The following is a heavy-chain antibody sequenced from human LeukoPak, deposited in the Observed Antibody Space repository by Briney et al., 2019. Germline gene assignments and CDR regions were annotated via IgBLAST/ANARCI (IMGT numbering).Heavy chain of an antibody. CDR1: GGSISSYY. Sequence: SETLSLTCTVSGGSISSYYWSWIRQPPGKGLEWIGYIYYSGSTNYNPSLKSRVTISVDTSKNQFSLKLSSVTAADTAVYYCARAVGPGAFDIWGQGTMVTVSS. CDR2: IYYSGST. D-gene: IGHD1-26*01. CDR3: ARAVGPGAFDI. J-gene: IGHJ3*02. V-gene: IGHV4-59*01.